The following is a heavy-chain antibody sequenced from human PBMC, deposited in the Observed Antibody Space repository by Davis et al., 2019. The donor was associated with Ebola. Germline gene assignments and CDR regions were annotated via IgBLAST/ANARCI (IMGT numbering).Heavy chain of an antibody. Sequence: AASVKVSCKASGYIFTTYAIHWVRQAPGQRLEWMGWINAGNGDTKSSQKFQGRVTITRDTSASTAYMELSSLRSEDTAVYYCARDPRRITIFGAPGGMDVWGQGTTVTVSS. CDR1: GYIFTTYA. J-gene: IGHJ6*02. CDR3: ARDPRRITIFGAPGGMDV. CDR2: INAGNGDT. V-gene: IGHV1-3*01. D-gene: IGHD3-3*01.